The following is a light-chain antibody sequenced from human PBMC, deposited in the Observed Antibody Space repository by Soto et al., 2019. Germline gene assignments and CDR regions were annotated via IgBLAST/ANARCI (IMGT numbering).Light chain of an antibody. J-gene: IGLJ1*01. CDR2: NVS. Sequence: QSALTQPASVSGSPGQSITISCTGTTSDFNYYNSVSWYQHHPGQAPKLMIYNVSKRPSGVSYRFSGSKSGNTASLTISGLPAEDAADYCCTSDTSSTSYFFGAGTKLTVL. CDR1: TSDFNYYNS. CDR3: TSDTSSTSYF. V-gene: IGLV2-14*03.